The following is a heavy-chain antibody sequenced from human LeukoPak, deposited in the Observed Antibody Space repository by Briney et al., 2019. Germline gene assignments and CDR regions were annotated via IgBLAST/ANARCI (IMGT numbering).Heavy chain of an antibody. J-gene: IGHJ4*02. Sequence: SETLSLTCTVSGGSISSYYWSWIRQPPGKGLEWIGYIYYSGRTKYNPSLKSRVTISVDTSKNQFSLKLSSVTAADTAVYYCARTYWGRYYFDYWGQGTLVTVSS. V-gene: IGHV4-59*08. D-gene: IGHD3-10*01. CDR1: GGSISSYY. CDR3: ARTYWGRYYFDY. CDR2: IYYSGRT.